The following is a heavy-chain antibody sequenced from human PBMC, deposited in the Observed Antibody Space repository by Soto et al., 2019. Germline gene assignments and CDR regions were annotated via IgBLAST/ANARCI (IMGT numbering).Heavy chain of an antibody. Sequence: PSETLSLTCTVSGGSVNSDSSYWSWIRQPPGKGLERIGYIYYSGVTKYNPSLRGRATISLDTSKNQFSLRLNSVTAADTAVFYCARIVVAANNYFDPWGQGTLVTVSS. J-gene: IGHJ5*02. CDR2: IYYSGVT. CDR3: ARIVVAANNYFDP. CDR1: GGSVNSDSSY. D-gene: IGHD2-15*01. V-gene: IGHV4-61*01.